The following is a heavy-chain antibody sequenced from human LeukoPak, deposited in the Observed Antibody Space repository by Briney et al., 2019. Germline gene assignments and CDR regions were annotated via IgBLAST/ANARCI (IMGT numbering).Heavy chain of an antibody. Sequence: PGGSLRLSCAASGFTISSNYMTWVRQAPGKGLECVSVIYSGGSTDYAGSVKGRFTTSRDNSKNTLYLQMNSLRAEDTAVYYCARSYDFWSGYLPHYWGQGTLVTVSS. CDR2: IYSGGST. J-gene: IGHJ4*02. CDR3: ARSYDFWSGYLPHY. D-gene: IGHD3-3*01. V-gene: IGHV3-53*01. CDR1: GFTISSNY.